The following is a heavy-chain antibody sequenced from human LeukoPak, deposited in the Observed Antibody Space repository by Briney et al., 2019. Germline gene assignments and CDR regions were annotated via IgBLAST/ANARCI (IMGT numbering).Heavy chain of an antibody. V-gene: IGHV3-49*03. J-gene: IGHJ6*03. CDR2: IRSKAYGGTT. CDR3: TRDRVDIVATTIYYYYYMDV. D-gene: IGHD5-12*01. CDR1: GFTFGDYA. Sequence: GGSLRLPCTASGFTFGDYAMSWFRQAPGKGLEWVGFIRSKAYGGTTEYAASVKGRFTISRDDSKSIAYLQMNSLKTEDTAVYYCTRDRVDIVATTIYYYYYMDVWGKGTTVTVSS.